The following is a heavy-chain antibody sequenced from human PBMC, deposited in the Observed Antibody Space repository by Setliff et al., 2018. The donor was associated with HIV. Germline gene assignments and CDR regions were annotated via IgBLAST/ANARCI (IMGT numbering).Heavy chain of an antibody. Sequence: SETLSLTCAVFGGSFSGYYWSWIRQPPGKGLEWIGEINHSGSTDYNPSLKSRVTISVDTSKNQFSLNLSSVTAADTAVYCCARYDYGDFDYWGQGTPVTVSS. J-gene: IGHJ4*02. CDR3: ARYDYGDFDY. CDR2: INHSGST. CDR1: GGSFSGYY. D-gene: IGHD4-17*01. V-gene: IGHV4-34*01.